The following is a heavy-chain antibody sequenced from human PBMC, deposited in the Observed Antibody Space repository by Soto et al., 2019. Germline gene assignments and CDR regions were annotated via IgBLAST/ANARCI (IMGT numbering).Heavy chain of an antibody. D-gene: IGHD6-19*01. J-gene: IGHJ5*02. Sequence: PGGSLRLCCAASGFTVSSNYMTWVRQAPGKGLEWVSIIYSDGRTYYADSVKGRFTISRDNSKNTLYLQMNSLRAEDTAVYYCARDRGWYGLDSWGQGTLVTVSS. CDR3: ARDRGWYGLDS. V-gene: IGHV3-53*01. CDR1: GFTVSSNY. CDR2: IYSDGRT.